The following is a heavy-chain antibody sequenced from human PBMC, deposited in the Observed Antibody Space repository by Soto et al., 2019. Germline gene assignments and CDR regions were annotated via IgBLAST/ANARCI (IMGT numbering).Heavy chain of an antibody. CDR2: IYYSGST. CDR1: GGSISSYY. V-gene: IGHV4-59*08. J-gene: IGHJ5*02. D-gene: IGHD3-16*02. CDR3: ARHGGAYDYIWGSYRFDYNWFDP. Sequence: QVQLQESGPGLVKPSETLSLTCTVSGGSISSYYWSWIRQPPGKGLEWIGYIYYSGSTNYNPSLKSRVTISVDTSKNQFSLKLSSVTAADTAVYYCARHGGAYDYIWGSYRFDYNWFDPWGQGTLVTVSS.